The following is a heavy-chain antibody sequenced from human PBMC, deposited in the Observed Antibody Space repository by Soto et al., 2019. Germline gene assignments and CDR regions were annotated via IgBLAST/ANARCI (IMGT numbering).Heavy chain of an antibody. CDR1: GFTFNSYA. V-gene: IGHV3-23*01. D-gene: IGHD1-7*01. J-gene: IGHJ5*02. CDR3: AKDPLGGENYLRPNNCFDP. CDR2: ISGRGATT. Sequence: PVGSLRLSCAASGFTFNSYAMSWVRQAPGKGLEWVSSISGRGATTYYADSVKGRFSISRDNSKKTLYLQMNTLRAEDTAVYYCAKDPLGGENYLRPNNCFDPWGQGTLVTVSS.